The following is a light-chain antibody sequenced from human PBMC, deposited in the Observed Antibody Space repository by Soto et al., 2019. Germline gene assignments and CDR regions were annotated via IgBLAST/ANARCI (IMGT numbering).Light chain of an antibody. V-gene: IGKV3-11*01. J-gene: IGKJ1*01. Sequence: EIVLTQSAATLSLSPLERATLSCSASQSISSSLAWYQQKPGQAPRLLIYDASTRATGFPARFSGSGSGTDFTLTIGSLEPEDFAVYYCQQRSEWPRTFGQGTKVDIK. CDR3: QQRSEWPRT. CDR1: QSISSS. CDR2: DAS.